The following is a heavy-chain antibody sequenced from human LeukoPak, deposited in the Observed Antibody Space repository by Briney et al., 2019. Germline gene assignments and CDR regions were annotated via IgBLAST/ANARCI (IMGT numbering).Heavy chain of an antibody. Sequence: SETLSLTCTVSGGSISSYCWSWIRQPPGKGLEWIGHIFCSGSTNYNPSLKSRVTISEDTSKNQFSLKLTSVTAADTAVYYCARHREYYESSGYGTSFDYWGQGTLVTVSS. CDR1: GGSISSYC. CDR2: IFCSGST. V-gene: IGHV4-59*08. J-gene: IGHJ4*02. CDR3: ARHREYYESSGYGTSFDY. D-gene: IGHD3-22*01.